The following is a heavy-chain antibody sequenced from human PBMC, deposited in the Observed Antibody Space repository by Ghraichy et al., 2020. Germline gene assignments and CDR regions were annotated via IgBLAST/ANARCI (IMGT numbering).Heavy chain of an antibody. CDR1: GFTFSSYA. J-gene: IGHJ6*03. D-gene: IGHD3-3*01. Sequence: GGSLRLSCAASGFTFSSYAMSWVRQAPGKGLEWVSAISGSGGSTYYADSVKGRFTISRDNSKNTLYLQMNSLRAEDTAVYYCAKPPPPYYDFWSGYSQLDYYYYYMDVWGKGTTVTVSS. CDR2: ISGSGGST. CDR3: AKPPPPYYDFWSGYSQLDYYYYYMDV. V-gene: IGHV3-23*01.